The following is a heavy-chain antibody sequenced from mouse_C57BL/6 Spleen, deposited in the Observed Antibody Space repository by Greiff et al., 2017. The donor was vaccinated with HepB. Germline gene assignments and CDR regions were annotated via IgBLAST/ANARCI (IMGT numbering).Heavy chain of an antibody. J-gene: IGHJ3*01. Sequence: VQLKQSGPGLVKPSQSLSLTCSVTGYSITSGYYWNWIRQFPGNKLEWMGYISYDGSNNYNPSLKNRISITRDTSKNQFFLKLNSVTTEDTATYYCARGYDSWFAYWGQGTLVTVSA. V-gene: IGHV3-6*01. D-gene: IGHD2-12*01. CDR3: ARGYDSWFAY. CDR2: ISYDGSN. CDR1: GYSITSGYY.